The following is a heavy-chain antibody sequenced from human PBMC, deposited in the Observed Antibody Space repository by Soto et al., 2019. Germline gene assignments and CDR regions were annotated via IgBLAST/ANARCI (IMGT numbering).Heavy chain of an antibody. CDR2: ISYDGSNK. V-gene: IGHV3-30-3*01. Sequence: PVGSLRLSCAASGFTFSSYAMHWVRQAPGKGLEWVAVISYDGSNKYYADSVKGRFTISRDNSKNTLYLQMNSLRAEDTAVYYCARDLIAAAGENYWGQGTLVTVSS. J-gene: IGHJ4*02. D-gene: IGHD6-13*01. CDR1: GFTFSSYA. CDR3: ARDLIAAAGENY.